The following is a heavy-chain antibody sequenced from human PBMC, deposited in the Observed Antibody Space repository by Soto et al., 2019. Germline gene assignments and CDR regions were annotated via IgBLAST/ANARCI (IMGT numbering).Heavy chain of an antibody. CDR1: GYTFTSYG. D-gene: IGHD3-16*01. Sequence: QVQLVQSGAEVKKPGASVKVSCKASGYTFTSYGISWVRQAPGQGLEWMGWISAYNGNTNYAQKLQVRVTMTTDTSTSTAYMELRSLRSDDTAVYYCASDGALGENYYYYYGMDVWGQGTTVTVSS. J-gene: IGHJ6*02. CDR3: ASDGALGENYYYYYGMDV. CDR2: ISAYNGNT. V-gene: IGHV1-18*01.